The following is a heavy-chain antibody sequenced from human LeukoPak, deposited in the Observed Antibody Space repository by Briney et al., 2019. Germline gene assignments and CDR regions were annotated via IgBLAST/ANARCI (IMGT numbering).Heavy chain of an antibody. V-gene: IGHV3-23*01. Sequence: GGSLRLSCVASGFTFSTYAMNWIRQAPGKGLEWVSGGIGSGGSAFYADYVKGRFSISRDNSKNTLYLQMNSLRAEDTAVYYCASQTYYYDSSGYSEGDYWGQGTLVTVSS. D-gene: IGHD3-22*01. CDR2: GIGSGGSA. CDR3: ASQTYYYDSSGYSEGDY. CDR1: GFTFSTYA. J-gene: IGHJ4*02.